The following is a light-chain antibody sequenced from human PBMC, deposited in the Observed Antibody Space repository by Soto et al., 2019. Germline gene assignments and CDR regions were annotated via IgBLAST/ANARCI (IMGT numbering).Light chain of an antibody. J-gene: IGLJ1*01. Sequence: QSVLTQPASVSGSPGPSITISCTGTSSDVGSYNLVSWYQQHPGKAPKLMIYEVSKRPSGVSNRFSGSKSGNTASLTISGLQAEDEADYYCCSYAGSSTSVFGTGTKLTVL. V-gene: IGLV2-23*02. CDR3: CSYAGSSTSV. CDR1: SSDVGSYNL. CDR2: EVS.